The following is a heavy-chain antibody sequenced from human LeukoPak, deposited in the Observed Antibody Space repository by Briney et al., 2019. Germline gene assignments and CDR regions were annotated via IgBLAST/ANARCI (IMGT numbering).Heavy chain of an antibody. CDR1: GGSFSGYY. CDR2: INHSGST. J-gene: IGHJ4*02. D-gene: IGHD1-14*01. V-gene: IGHV4-34*01. CDR3: ARGAEG. Sequence: KPSETLSLTCAVYGGSFSGYYWSWIRQPPGKGLEWIREINHSGSTNYNPSLKSRVTISVDTSKNQFSLKLSSVTAADTAVYYCARGAEGWGQGTLVTVSS.